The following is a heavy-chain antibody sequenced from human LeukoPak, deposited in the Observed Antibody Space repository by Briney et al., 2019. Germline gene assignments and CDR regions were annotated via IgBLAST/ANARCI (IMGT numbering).Heavy chain of an antibody. CDR1: GFTFSSYA. Sequence: GRSLRLSCAASGFTFSSYAIHWVRQAPGKGLEWVAVISYDGSNKYYADSVKGRFTISRDNSKNTLLLQMNSLRAEDTAVYYCARDWRSTCSRGSCYSFDYWGQGTLVTVSS. CDR2: ISYDGSNK. D-gene: IGHD2-15*01. J-gene: IGHJ4*02. CDR3: ARDWRSTCSRGSCYSFDY. V-gene: IGHV3-30-3*01.